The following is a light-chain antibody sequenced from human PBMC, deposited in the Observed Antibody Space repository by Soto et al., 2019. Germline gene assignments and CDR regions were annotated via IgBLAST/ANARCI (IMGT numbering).Light chain of an antibody. CDR2: AAS. J-gene: IGKJ2*01. CDR1: QSIGSY. Sequence: DIQMTQSPSSLSASVGDRVTITCRASQSIGSYLNWYQQQPGKAPKLLIYAASNLQSGVPSRFSGSGSGTDFILTISSLQPEDFATYSCHQIYTPPYTFGQGTKLEIK. V-gene: IGKV1-39*01. CDR3: HQIYTPPYT.